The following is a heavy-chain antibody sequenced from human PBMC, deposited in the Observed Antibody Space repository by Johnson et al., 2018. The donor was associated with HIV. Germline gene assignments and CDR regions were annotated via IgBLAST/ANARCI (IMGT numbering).Heavy chain of an antibody. CDR3: AKENLSGAFDI. J-gene: IGHJ3*02. V-gene: IGHV3-30*04. CDR1: GFTFSSYA. Sequence: VHLVESGGGVVQPGRSLRLSCAASGFTFSSYAMHWVRQAPGTGLAWVAVISYDGSNKYYADSVKGRFTISNDNSKNTLYLQMNSLRAEDTALYYCAKENLSGAFDIWGQGTMVTVSS. D-gene: IGHD1-14*01. CDR2: ISYDGSNK.